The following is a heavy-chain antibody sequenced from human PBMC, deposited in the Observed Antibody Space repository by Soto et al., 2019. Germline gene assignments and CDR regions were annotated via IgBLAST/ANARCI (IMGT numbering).Heavy chain of an antibody. J-gene: IGHJ6*01. Sequence: ASATVSFKRDGYTHTSSFSSPKREAPGQGREWMGWISAYNGKTNYAQKLQGRVTTTTDTSTSTAYMELRSLRSDDKAVYYCAREQWYPGGIYYYYYYGMDFWGQGTTVTVSS. V-gene: IGHV1-18*04. CDR2: ISAYNGKT. CDR1: GYTHTSSF. D-gene: IGHD2-15*01. CDR3: AREQWYPGGIYYYYYYGMDF.